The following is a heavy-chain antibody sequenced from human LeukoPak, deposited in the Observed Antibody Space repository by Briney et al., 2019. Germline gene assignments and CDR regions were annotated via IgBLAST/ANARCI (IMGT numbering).Heavy chain of an antibody. D-gene: IGHD3-22*01. CDR1: GFTFSSYG. CDR3: ARDGSSEETDDSSPHFDY. J-gene: IGHJ4*02. CDR2: IWYDGSNK. V-gene: IGHV3-33*01. Sequence: GGSLRLSCAASGFTFSSYGMHWVRQAPGKGLEWVSVIWYDGSNKYYADSVKGRFTISRDNSKNTLYLQMNSLRAEDTAVYYCARDGSSEETDDSSPHFDYWGQGTLITVSS.